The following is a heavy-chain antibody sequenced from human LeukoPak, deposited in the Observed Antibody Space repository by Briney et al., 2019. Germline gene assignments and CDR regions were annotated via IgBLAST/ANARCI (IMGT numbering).Heavy chain of an antibody. CDR1: GFTFSSYA. D-gene: IGHD5-18*01. Sequence: GGSLRLSCAASGFTFSSYAMSWVRQAPGKGLEWVSAISGSGGSTYYADSVKGRFTISRDNSKNTLYLQMNSLRAEDTAVYYCAKSSGFSYGSGYSFDYWGQGTLVTVS. V-gene: IGHV3-23*01. J-gene: IGHJ4*02. CDR3: AKSSGFSYGSGYSFDY. CDR2: ISGSGGST.